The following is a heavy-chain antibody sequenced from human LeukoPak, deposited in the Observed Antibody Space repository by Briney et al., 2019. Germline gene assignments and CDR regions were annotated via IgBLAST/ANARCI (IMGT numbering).Heavy chain of an antibody. CDR3: AREFRHGGNDY. Sequence: PAESLRLSCPLSGFTFYDYCMSCVRHAPGKGLEWVSSINWCCGSTGYADSVKGRFTISRDNAKNSLYLQMQRLSAEDTALYYCAREFRHGGNDYWGRGTLVTVSS. D-gene: IGHD4-23*01. J-gene: IGHJ4*02. CDR2: INWCCGST. CDR1: GFTFYDYC. V-gene: IGHV3-20*04.